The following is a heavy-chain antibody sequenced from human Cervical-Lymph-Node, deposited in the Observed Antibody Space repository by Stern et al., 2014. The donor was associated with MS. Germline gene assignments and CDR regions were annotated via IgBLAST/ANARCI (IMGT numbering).Heavy chain of an antibody. V-gene: IGHV3-33*01. D-gene: IGHD4-23*01. Sequence: VQLVESGGGVVQPGRSLRLSCAASGFTFSSYGMHWVRQAPGQGLEWVAVIWYDGSNKYYAGSVKGRFTISRDNSKNTLYLQMNSLRGEDTAVYYCAREGGNTAEYFQHWGQGTLVTVSS. CDR2: IWYDGSNK. J-gene: IGHJ1*01. CDR3: AREGGNTAEYFQH. CDR1: GFTFSSYG.